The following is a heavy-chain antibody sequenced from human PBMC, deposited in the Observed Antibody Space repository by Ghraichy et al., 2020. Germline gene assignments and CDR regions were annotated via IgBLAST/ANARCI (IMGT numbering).Heavy chain of an antibody. Sequence: GGSLRLSCAASGFTFSSYAMHWVRQAPGKGLEWVAVISYDGSNKYYADSVKGQFTISRDNSKNTLYLQMNSLRTEDTAVYYCARGQGGYTDYWGQGTLVTVSS. CDR3: ARGQGGYTDY. J-gene: IGHJ4*02. CDR2: ISYDGSNK. V-gene: IGHV3-30-3*01. D-gene: IGHD5-24*01. CDR1: GFTFSSYA.